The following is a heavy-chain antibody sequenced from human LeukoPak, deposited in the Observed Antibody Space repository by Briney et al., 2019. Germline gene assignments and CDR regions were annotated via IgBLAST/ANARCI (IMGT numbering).Heavy chain of an antibody. J-gene: IGHJ4*02. Sequence: GGSLRLSCEASGFTFSNYWMHWVRKAPGKGLMWVSQISTDGSQTFYADSVKGRFTISRDNAKNTLFLQMDSLRPEDTAVYYCVRSLRSADFWGQGTLVTVSS. CDR1: GFTFSNYW. V-gene: IGHV3-74*01. CDR3: VRSLRSADF. CDR2: ISTDGSQT.